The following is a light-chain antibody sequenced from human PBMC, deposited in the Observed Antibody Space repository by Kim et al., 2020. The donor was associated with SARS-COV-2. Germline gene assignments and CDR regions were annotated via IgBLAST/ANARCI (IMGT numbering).Light chain of an antibody. V-gene: IGLV3-1*01. J-gene: IGLJ2*01. CDR1: KLGDKY. CDR3: QAWDSSLV. CDR2: QDS. Sequence: VSVAPGETASITCAGDKLGDKYACWYQQKAGQAPVLVIYQDSKRPSGIPERFSGSNSGNTATLTISGTQAMDEADYYCQAWDSSLVFGGGTQLTVL.